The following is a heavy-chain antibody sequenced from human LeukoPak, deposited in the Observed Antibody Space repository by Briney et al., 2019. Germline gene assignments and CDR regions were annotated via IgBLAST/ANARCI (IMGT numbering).Heavy chain of an antibody. Sequence: ASVKVSCKASGYAFTSYYMHWVGQAPGQGLEWMGRINPSGGSTSYAQKFQGRVNMTSDTSTSTVYMELSSLRSEDTAAYYCARDVTAINSHAFDIWGQGTMVTVSS. V-gene: IGHV1-46*01. J-gene: IGHJ3*02. CDR3: ARDVTAINSHAFDI. CDR2: INPSGGST. D-gene: IGHD5-18*01. CDR1: GYAFTSYY.